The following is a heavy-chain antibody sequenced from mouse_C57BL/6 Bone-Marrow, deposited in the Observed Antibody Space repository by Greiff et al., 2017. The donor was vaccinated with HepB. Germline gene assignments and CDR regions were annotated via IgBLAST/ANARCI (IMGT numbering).Heavy chain of an antibody. CDR1: GFTFSDFY. D-gene: IGHD2-5*01. V-gene: IGHV7-1*01. Sequence: EVKLVESGGGLVQSGRSLRLSCATSGFTFSDFYMEWVRQAPGKGLEWIAASRNKANDYTTEYSASVKGRFIVSRDTSQSILYLQMNALRAEDTAIYYCARDARYSNYNWYFDGWGTVTTVTVSS. CDR3: ARDARYSNYNWYFDG. J-gene: IGHJ1*03. CDR2: SRNKANDYTT.